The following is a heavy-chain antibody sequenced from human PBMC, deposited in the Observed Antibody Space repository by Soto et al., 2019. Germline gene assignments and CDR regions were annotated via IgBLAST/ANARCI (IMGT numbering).Heavy chain of an antibody. CDR3: ARIYTYSAGNYSNFDY. J-gene: IGHJ4*02. Sequence: PSETLSLTCAVSGYSISRGSYWGWIRQPPRKGLEWIGSIYHSGSTYYNPSLKSRVTTSVDTSKNQFSLKLSSVTAADTAVYYCARIYTYSAGNYSNFDYWGQGALVTVSS. V-gene: IGHV4-38-2*01. CDR2: IYHSGST. CDR1: GYSISRGSY. D-gene: IGHD3-10*01.